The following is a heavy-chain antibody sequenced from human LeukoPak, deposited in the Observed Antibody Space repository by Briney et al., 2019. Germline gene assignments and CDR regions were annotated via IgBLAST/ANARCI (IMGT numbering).Heavy chain of an antibody. V-gene: IGHV4-59*01. Sequence: SETLSLTCTVSGGSINSYYWSWIRQPPGKGLEWIGCISHSGSTNYNPSLKSRVTISVDTSKNQFSLKLSSVTAADTAVYYCARSGGYSSPLTRWGQGTLATVSS. CDR3: ARSGGYSSPLTR. CDR1: GGSINSYY. CDR2: ISHSGST. J-gene: IGHJ4*02. D-gene: IGHD6-13*01.